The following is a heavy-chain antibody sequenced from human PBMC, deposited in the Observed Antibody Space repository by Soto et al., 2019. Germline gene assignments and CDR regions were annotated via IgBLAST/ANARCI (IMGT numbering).Heavy chain of an antibody. J-gene: IGHJ4*02. CDR1: DASMSEYF. CDR3: ARDGYDGSGSPYPAF. V-gene: IGHV4-59*01. Sequence: PSETLSLTCTVSDASMSEYFWSWIRQSPGKGLEWIGYIYYLGSTDYNPSLKSRVTISVDTSKRQFSLRLTSVTAADTAVYYCARDGYDGSGSPYPAFWGPGTQVTVSS. D-gene: IGHD3-10*01. CDR2: IYYLGST.